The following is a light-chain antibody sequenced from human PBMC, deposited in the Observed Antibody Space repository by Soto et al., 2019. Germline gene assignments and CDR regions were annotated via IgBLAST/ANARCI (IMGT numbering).Light chain of an antibody. CDR3: CSYTGSYTYV. J-gene: IGLJ1*01. CDR1: SSVVGGYNY. Sequence: QSVLTQPRSVSGSPGQSVTISCTGTSSVVGGYNYVSWYQQHPGKAPKLMIYDVSKRPSGGPDRFSGSKSGNTASLTISGLQAEDEADYYCCSYTGSYTYVFGTGTKVTVL. V-gene: IGLV2-11*01. CDR2: DVS.